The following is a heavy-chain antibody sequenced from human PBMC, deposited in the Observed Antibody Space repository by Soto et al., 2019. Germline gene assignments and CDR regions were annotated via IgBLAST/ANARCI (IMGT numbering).Heavy chain of an antibody. CDR2: INAGNGNT. Sequence: QVQHVQSGAEVKKPGASVKVSCKASGYTFTSYAMHWVRQAPGQRLEWMGWINAGNGNTKYSQKFQGRVTITRDTSASTAYMELSSLRSEDTAVYYCARRYCSSTSCYRENYFDYWGQGTLVTVSS. CDR1: GYTFTSYA. J-gene: IGHJ4*02. D-gene: IGHD2-2*01. CDR3: ARRYCSSTSCYRENYFDY. V-gene: IGHV1-3*01.